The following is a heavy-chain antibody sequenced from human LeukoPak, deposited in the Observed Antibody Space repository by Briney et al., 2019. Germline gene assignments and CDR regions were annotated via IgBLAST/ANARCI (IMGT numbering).Heavy chain of an antibody. CDR2: IYHSGST. CDR1: GGSISSGGYY. CDR3: ARFEDSFDY. V-gene: IGHV4-30-2*01. Sequence: PSETLSLTCTVSGGSISSGGYYWSWIRQPPGKGLEWIGYIYHSGSTYYNPSLKSRVTISVDRSKNQFCLKLSSVTAADTAVYYCARFEDSFDYWGQGTLVTVSS. J-gene: IGHJ4*02. D-gene: IGHD3-9*01.